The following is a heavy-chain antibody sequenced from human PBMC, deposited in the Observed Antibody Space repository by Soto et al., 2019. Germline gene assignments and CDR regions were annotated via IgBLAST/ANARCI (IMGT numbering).Heavy chain of an antibody. CDR3: ARARVLLWFGEPHENWFDP. CDR1: GGSISSGGYY. D-gene: IGHD3-10*01. Sequence: SETLSLTCTVSGGSISSGGYYWSWIRQHPGKGLEWIGYIYYSGSTYYNPSLKSRVTISVDTSKNQFSMKLSSVTAADTAVYYCARARVLLWFGEPHENWFDPWGQGTLVTVSS. CDR2: IYYSGST. V-gene: IGHV4-31*03. J-gene: IGHJ5*02.